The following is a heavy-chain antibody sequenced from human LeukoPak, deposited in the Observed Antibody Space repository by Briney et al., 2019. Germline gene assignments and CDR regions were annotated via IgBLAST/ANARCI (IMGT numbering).Heavy chain of an antibody. D-gene: IGHD6-13*01. V-gene: IGHV4-59*08. J-gene: IGHJ3*02. CDR2: IYYSGST. Sequence: PSETLSLTCTVSRGSISRYYWSWIRQPPGKGLEWIGYIYYSGSTSYNPSLKSRVTISVDTSKNQFSLKLSSVTAADTAVYYCARHVELSSSGAFDIWGQGTMVTVSS. CDR3: ARHVELSSSGAFDI. CDR1: RGSISRYY.